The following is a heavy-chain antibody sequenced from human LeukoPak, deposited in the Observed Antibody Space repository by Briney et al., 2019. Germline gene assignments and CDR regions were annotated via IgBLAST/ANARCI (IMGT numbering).Heavy chain of an antibody. J-gene: IGHJ4*02. D-gene: IGHD1-26*01. Sequence: PGGSLRLSCAASGFTVSSNYMSWVRQAPGKGLEWVSVIYSGGSTYYADSVKGRFTISRDNSKNTLYLQMNSLRAEDTAVYYCAAKGNGYTGSYVFAHWGQGTLVTVSS. CDR2: IYSGGST. CDR1: GFTVSSNY. V-gene: IGHV3-66*01. CDR3: AAKGNGYTGSYVFAH.